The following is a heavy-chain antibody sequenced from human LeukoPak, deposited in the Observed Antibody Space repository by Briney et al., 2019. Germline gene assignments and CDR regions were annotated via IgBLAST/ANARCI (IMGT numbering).Heavy chain of an antibody. CDR2: ISYDGSNK. CDR3: AKSGHYYYDSSGYRVDY. Sequence: PGRSLRLSCAASGFTFSSYGMHWVRQAPGKGLEWVAVISYDGSNKYYADSVKGRFTISRDNSKNTLYLQMNSLRAEDTAVYYCAKSGHYYYDSSGYRVDYWGQGTLVTVSS. CDR1: GFTFSSYG. J-gene: IGHJ4*02. D-gene: IGHD3-22*01. V-gene: IGHV3-30*18.